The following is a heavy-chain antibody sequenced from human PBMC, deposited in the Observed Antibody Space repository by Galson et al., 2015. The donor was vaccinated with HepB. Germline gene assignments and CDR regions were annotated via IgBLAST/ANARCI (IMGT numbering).Heavy chain of an antibody. CDR2: IIPIFGTA. D-gene: IGHD3-16*02. CDR3: ARSGYDYVWGSYPNYYYYYGMDV. J-gene: IGHJ6*02. V-gene: IGHV1-69*06. Sequence: SVKVSCKASGGTFSSYAISWVRQAPGQGLEWMGGIIPIFGTANYAQKFQGRVTITADKSTSTAYMELSSLRSEDTAVYYCARSGYDYVWGSYPNYYYYYGMDVWGQGTTVTVSS. CDR1: GGTFSSYA.